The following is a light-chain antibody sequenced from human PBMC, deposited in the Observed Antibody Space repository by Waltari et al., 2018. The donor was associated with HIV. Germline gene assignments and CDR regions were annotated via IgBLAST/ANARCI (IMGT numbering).Light chain of an antibody. Sequence: EIVLTQSPATLSLSPGERATLSCRASQSVSSYLAWYQQKPGQAPRLLIYDASNRATGIPARFSGSGSVTDFTLTISSLEPEDFAVYYGQQRSNWPPWTFGQGTKVEIK. CDR3: QQRSNWPPWT. CDR2: DAS. V-gene: IGKV3-11*01. CDR1: QSVSSY. J-gene: IGKJ1*01.